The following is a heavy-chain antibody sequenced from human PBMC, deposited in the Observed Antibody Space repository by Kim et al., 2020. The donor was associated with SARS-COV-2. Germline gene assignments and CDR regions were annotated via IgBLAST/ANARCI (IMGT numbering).Heavy chain of an antibody. CDR1: GGSISSGGYS. Sequence: SETLSLTCAVSGGSISSGGYSWSWIRQPPGKGLEWIGYIYHSGSTYYNPSLKSRVTISVDRSKNQFSLKLSSVTAADTAVYYCARVVSGYDWGPIDYWGQGTLVTVSS. J-gene: IGHJ4*02. CDR2: IYHSGST. V-gene: IGHV4-30-2*01. CDR3: ARVVSGYDWGPIDY. D-gene: IGHD5-12*01.